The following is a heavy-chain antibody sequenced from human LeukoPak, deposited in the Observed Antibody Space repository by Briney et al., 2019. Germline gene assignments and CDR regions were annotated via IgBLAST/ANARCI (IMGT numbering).Heavy chain of an antibody. CDR2: ISWNSGNI. CDR3: AKGTYYDFWSGYSLDP. Sequence: PGRSLRLSCAASGFTLDDYAMHWVRHAPGKGLEWVSGISWNSGNICYADSVKGRFTISRDNAKKSLYLQMNSLRAEDMSLYYCAKGTYYDFWSGYSLDPWGQGTLVTASS. CDR1: GFTLDDYA. D-gene: IGHD3-3*01. V-gene: IGHV3-9*03. J-gene: IGHJ5*02.